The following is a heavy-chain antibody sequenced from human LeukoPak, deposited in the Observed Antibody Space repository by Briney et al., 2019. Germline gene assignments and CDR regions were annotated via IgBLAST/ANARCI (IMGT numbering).Heavy chain of an antibody. CDR3: ARDCSSTSCSLAGFDP. CDR2: ISAYNGNT. D-gene: IGHD2-2*01. CDR1: GYTFTSYG. J-gene: IGHJ5*02. Sequence: ASVTVSFKASGYTFTSYGISWVRQAPGQGLEWMGWISAYNGNTNYAQKLQGRVTMTTDTSTSTAYMELRSLRSDDTAVYYCARDCSSTSCSLAGFDPCGQGTLVTVSS. V-gene: IGHV1-18*01.